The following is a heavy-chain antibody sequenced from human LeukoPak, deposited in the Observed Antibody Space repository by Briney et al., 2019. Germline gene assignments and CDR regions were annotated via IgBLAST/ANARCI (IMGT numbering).Heavy chain of an antibody. CDR3: ARGHGYCSGGSCYSWYYYYYYMDV. Sequence: SETLSLTCTVSGGSISSYYWSWIRQPPGKGLEWIGEINHSGSTNYNPSLKSRVTISVDTSKNQFSLKLSSVTAADTAVYYCARGHGYCSGGSCYSWYYYYYYMDVWGKGTTVTVSS. CDR1: GGSISSYY. J-gene: IGHJ6*03. CDR2: INHSGST. V-gene: IGHV4-34*01. D-gene: IGHD2-15*01.